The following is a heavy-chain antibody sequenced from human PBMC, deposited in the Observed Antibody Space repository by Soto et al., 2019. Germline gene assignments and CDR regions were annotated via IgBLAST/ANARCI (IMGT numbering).Heavy chain of an antibody. CDR3: ARGGAIVVVPAGVTTPNKYGAFDI. CDR2: IYYSGST. Sequence: QVQLQESGPGLVKPSQTLSLTCTVSGGSISSGGYYWSWIRQHPGKGLEWIGYIYYSGSTYYNPSLKSRVTISVDTSKNQFSLKLSSVTAADTAVYYCARGGAIVVVPAGVTTPNKYGAFDIWGQGTMVTVSS. CDR1: GGSISSGGYY. D-gene: IGHD2-2*01. J-gene: IGHJ3*02. V-gene: IGHV4-31*03.